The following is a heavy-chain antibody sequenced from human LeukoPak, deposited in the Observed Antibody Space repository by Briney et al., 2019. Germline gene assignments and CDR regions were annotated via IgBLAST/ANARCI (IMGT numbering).Heavy chain of an antibody. D-gene: IGHD6-19*01. CDR2: INGDGRNI. CDR3: ASEPPSGWYNANWFDP. V-gene: IGHV3-74*01. J-gene: IGHJ5*02. Sequence: GGSLRLSCVASGFTFSSYWMHWVRQDPRKGLVWVSRINGDGRNINYADSVRGRFTISRDNAKNSLYLQMNSLRAEDTAVYYCASEPPSGWYNANWFDPWGQGTLVTVSS. CDR1: GFTFSSYW.